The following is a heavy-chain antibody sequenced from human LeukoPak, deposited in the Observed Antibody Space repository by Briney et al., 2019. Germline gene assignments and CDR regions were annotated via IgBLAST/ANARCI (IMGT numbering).Heavy chain of an antibody. Sequence: QAGGSLRLSCAASGFTFSSYAMSWVRQAPGKGLEWVSAISGSGGSTYYADSVKGRFTISRDNSKNTLYLQMNSLRAEVTAVYYCAKVRRITMIVVGAFDYWGQGTLVTVSS. D-gene: IGHD3-22*01. J-gene: IGHJ4*02. V-gene: IGHV3-23*01. CDR1: GFTFSSYA. CDR2: ISGSGGST. CDR3: AKVRRITMIVVGAFDY.